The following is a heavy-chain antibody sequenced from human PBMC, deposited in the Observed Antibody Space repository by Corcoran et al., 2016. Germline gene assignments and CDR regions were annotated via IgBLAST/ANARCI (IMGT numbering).Heavy chain of an antibody. CDR2: IKKKTDGGTT. CDR3: TSETRTYYYYGMDV. Sequence: EVQLVESGGGLVKPGGSLRLSCAASGFTFSNAWMNWVRQAPGKGLEWVGRIKKKTDGGTTDYAAPVKGRFTISRNYSNNTLYLQTNSLKTEDKAVYYFTSETRTYYYYGMDVWGQGTTVTVSS. CDR1: GFTFSNAW. J-gene: IGHJ6*02. D-gene: IGHD1-1*01. V-gene: IGHV3-15*07.